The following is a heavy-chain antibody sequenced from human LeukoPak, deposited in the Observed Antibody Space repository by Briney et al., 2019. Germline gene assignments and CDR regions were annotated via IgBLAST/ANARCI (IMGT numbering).Heavy chain of an antibody. J-gene: IGHJ4*02. CDR3: ARLAAAGRVDY. D-gene: IGHD6-13*01. V-gene: IGHV4-39*07. CDR2: INHSGST. Sequence: SETLSLTCTVSGGSISSGGYYWSWIRQPPGKGLEWIGEINHSGSTNYNPSLKSRVTISVDTSKNQFSLKLSSVTAADTAVYYCARLAAAGRVDYWGQGTLVTVSS. CDR1: GGSISSGGYY.